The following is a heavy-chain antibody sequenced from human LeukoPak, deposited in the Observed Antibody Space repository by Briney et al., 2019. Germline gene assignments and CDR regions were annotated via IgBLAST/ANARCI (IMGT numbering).Heavy chain of an antibody. V-gene: IGHV4-59*08. CDR3: ASWRGQLVAEYYFDY. CDR2: IYYSGST. D-gene: IGHD6-6*01. Sequence: PSETLSLTCTVSGGSISSYYWSWVRQPPGKGLEWIGYIYYSGSTNYNPSLKSRVTTSVDTSKNQFSLKLRSVTAADTAVYYCASWRGQLVAEYYFDYWGQGTLVTVSS. J-gene: IGHJ4*02. CDR1: GGSISSYY.